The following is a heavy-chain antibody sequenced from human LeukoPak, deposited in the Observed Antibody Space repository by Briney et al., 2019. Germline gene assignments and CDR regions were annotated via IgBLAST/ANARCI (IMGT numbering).Heavy chain of an antibody. D-gene: IGHD5-24*01. CDR2: ISGSGGST. J-gene: IGHJ4*02. CDR3: AEWPTATINGY. Sequence: GGSLRLSCAASGFTFSSYAMSWVRQAPGKGLEWVSAISGSGGSTYYADSVKGRFTISRDNSKNTLYLQMNSLRAEDTAVYYCAEWPTATINGYWGQGTLVTVSS. V-gene: IGHV3-23*01. CDR1: GFTFSSYA.